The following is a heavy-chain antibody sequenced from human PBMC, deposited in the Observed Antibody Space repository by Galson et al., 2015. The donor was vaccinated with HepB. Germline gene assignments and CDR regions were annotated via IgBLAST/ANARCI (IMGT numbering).Heavy chain of an antibody. V-gene: IGHV3-9*01. CDR2: VNWKSGNI. D-gene: IGHD6-19*01. Sequence: SLRLSCAPSGFTFDDYAMHWVRQAPEKGLEWVSGVNWKSGNIGYADSVKGRFTISRDNAKTSLYLQMNSLRAEDTAVYYCARGECSSGWYVFPGGYWGQGTLVTVPS. CDR3: ARGECSSGWYVFPGGY. J-gene: IGHJ4*02. CDR1: GFTFDDYA.